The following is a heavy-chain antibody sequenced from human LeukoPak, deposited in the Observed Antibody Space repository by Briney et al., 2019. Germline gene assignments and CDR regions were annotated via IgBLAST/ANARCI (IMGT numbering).Heavy chain of an antibody. V-gene: IGHV4-39*01. CDR3: ARHSGNMVRGVRSLDY. Sequence: PSETLSLTCTVSGGSISSSSYYWGWIRQPPGKGLEWIGSIYYSGSTYYNPSLKGRVTISVDTSKNQFSLKLSSVTAADTAVYYCARHSGNMVRGVRSLDYWGQGTLVTVSS. CDR2: IYYSGST. CDR1: GGSISSSSYY. D-gene: IGHD3-10*01. J-gene: IGHJ4*02.